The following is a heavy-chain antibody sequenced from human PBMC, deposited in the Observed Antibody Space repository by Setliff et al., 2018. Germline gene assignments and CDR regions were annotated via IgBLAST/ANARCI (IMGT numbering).Heavy chain of an antibody. D-gene: IGHD3-16*01. J-gene: IGHJ3*01. V-gene: IGHV1-2*04. CDR2: INPKTGGT. CDR3: ARSDHLVVDGFDV. CDR1: GYAFTDNY. Sequence: ASVKVSCKVSGYAFTDNYIHWVRQAPGQGLEWMGWINPKTGGTNLAQKFQGWVSMPRDTSITTAYMELSRLTSDDMAVYFCARSDHLVVDGFDVWGQGTMVTVSS.